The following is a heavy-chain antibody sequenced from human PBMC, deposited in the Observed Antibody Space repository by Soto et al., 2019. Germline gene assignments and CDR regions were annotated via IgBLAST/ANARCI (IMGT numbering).Heavy chain of an antibody. CDR3: ARGDYDSRSFVRYYYYGMDV. CDR2: IIPIFGTA. D-gene: IGHD3-22*01. Sequence: QVQLVQSGAEVKKPGSSVKVSCKASGGTFSSYAISWVRQAPGQGLEWMGGIIPIFGTANYAQKFQGRVTITADESTSTAYMELSSLRSEDTAVYYCARGDYDSRSFVRYYYYGMDVWGQGTTVTVS. V-gene: IGHV1-69*01. J-gene: IGHJ6*02. CDR1: GGTFSSYA.